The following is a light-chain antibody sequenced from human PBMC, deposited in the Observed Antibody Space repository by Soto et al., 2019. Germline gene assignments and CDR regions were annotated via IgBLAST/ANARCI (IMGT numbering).Light chain of an antibody. V-gene: IGKV3D-15*01. CDR1: RIVSNN. CDR2: GAS. Sequence: VITQSTSTRPGLPAARASLSCTGRRIVSNNLAWYQQKPGQPPRLLIFGASTRATGIPDRFSGSGSEADFALTISTLESEDFAVYYCQQYGVWPLTFGGGTKVDIK. CDR3: QQYGVWPLT. J-gene: IGKJ4*01.